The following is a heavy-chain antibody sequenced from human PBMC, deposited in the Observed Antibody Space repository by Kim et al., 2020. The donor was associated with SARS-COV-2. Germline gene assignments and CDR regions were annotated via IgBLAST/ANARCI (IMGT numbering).Heavy chain of an antibody. J-gene: IGHJ4*02. D-gene: IGHD7-27*01. Sequence: ASVKVSCKASGYTFTTYGISWVRQAPGQGLEWVGRISNFNGKTDYAQKLQGRVSMTTDTSTNTTYMELRSLRSDDTAVYYCARGKYNWGYEGGFDFWGQGTLVTVSS. CDR2: ISNFNGKT. CDR1: GYTFTTYG. CDR3: ARGKYNWGYEGGFDF. V-gene: IGHV1-18*01.